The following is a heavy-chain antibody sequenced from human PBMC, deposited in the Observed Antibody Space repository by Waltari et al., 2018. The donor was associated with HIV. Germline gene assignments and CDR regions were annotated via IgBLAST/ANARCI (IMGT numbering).Heavy chain of an antibody. V-gene: IGHV1-2*06. CDR2: INPNSGGT. Sequence: QVQLVQSGAEVKKPGASVKVSCKASGYTFTGYYMHWVRQAPGQGLAWMGRINPNSGGTNYAQKFQGRVARTRDTSISTAYMELSRLRSDDTAVYYCARAHPYYYDSSGYGSLDAFDIWGQGTMVTVSS. CDR1: GYTFTGYY. J-gene: IGHJ3*02. D-gene: IGHD3-22*01. CDR3: ARAHPYYYDSSGYGSLDAFDI.